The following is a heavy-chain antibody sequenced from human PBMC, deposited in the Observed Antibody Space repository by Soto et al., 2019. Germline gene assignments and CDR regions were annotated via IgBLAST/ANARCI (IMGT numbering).Heavy chain of an antibody. J-gene: IGHJ5*02. D-gene: IGHD6-13*01. CDR2: IYHSGST. CDR3: ARGGIAAAGRRNNWFDP. V-gene: IGHV4-30-2*01. CDR1: GGSISSGGYY. Sequence: PSETLSLTCTVSGGSISSGGYYWSWIRQHPGKGLEWIGYIYHSGSTYYNPSLKSRVTISVDRSKNQFSLKLSSVTAADTAVYYCARGGIAAAGRRNNWFDPWGQGTLVTVSS.